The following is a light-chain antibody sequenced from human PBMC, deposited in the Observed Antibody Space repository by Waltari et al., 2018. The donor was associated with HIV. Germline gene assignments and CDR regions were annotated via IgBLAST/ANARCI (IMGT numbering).Light chain of an antibody. Sequence: QSVLTQPPSVSAAPGQKVTFSCSGSTSNIGDNYVSWYRQLPGTAPKLLIYENNKRPSGIPDRFSGSKSGTSATRGITGLQTGDEADYYCGTWDSNLSAWVFGGGTKLTVL. CDR2: ENN. CDR1: TSNIGDNY. V-gene: IGLV1-51*02. CDR3: GTWDSNLSAWV. J-gene: IGLJ3*02.